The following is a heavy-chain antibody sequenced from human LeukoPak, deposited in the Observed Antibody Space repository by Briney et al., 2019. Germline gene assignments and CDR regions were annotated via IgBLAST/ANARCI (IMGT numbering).Heavy chain of an antibody. CDR1: GFTFSSYG. CDR2: ISGSSGST. V-gene: IGHV3-23*01. CDR3: AKPLYYDSSLTQYQPDYYFDY. Sequence: GGSLRLSCAASGFTFSSYGMSWVRQAPGKGLEWVSAISGSSGSTYYADSVKGRFTISRDNSKNTLYLQMNSLRAEDTAVYYCAKPLYYDSSLTQYQPDYYFDYWGQGTLVTVSS. J-gene: IGHJ4*02. D-gene: IGHD3-22*01.